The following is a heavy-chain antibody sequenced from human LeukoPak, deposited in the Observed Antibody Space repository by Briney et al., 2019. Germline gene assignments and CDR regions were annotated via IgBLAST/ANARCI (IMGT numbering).Heavy chain of an antibody. D-gene: IGHD5-18*01. Sequence: SVKVSCKASGGAFSKTAINWVRQAPGQGLEWMGGFIPFYDATNYAQRFQGRLTITVDGSVSTAYMELTSLTSEDTAIYYCATMQGYSYSVSWGQGTLITVSS. CDR3: ATMQGYSYSVS. CDR1: GGAFSKTA. J-gene: IGHJ4*02. V-gene: IGHV1-69*13. CDR2: FIPFYDAT.